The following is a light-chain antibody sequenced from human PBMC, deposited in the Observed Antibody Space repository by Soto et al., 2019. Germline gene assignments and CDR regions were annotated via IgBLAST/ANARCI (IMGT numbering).Light chain of an antibody. CDR1: QSVRSS. CDR3: QQRSSWPWT. V-gene: IGKV3-11*01. CDR2: DAS. Sequence: EILLTQSPATLSLSPGERATLSCRASQSVRSSLAWYQQKPGQAPRLLIYDASTRATGIPGRLSGSGSGTDITLTISNLEPEDFAVYYCQQRSSWPWTFGQGAKVEIK. J-gene: IGKJ1*01.